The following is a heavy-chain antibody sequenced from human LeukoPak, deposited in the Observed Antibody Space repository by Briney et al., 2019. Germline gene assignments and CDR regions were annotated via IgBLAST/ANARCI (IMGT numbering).Heavy chain of an antibody. J-gene: IGHJ4*02. V-gene: IGHV4-34*01. D-gene: IGHD4-17*01. CDR1: GGSVSSHY. CDR2: INHSGST. CDR3: ARERLREFDY. Sequence: SETLSLTCTVSGGSVSSHYWSWIRQPPGKGLEWIGEINHSGSTNYNPSLKSRVTISVDTSKNQFSLKLSSVTAADTAVYYCARERLREFDYWGQGTLVTVSS.